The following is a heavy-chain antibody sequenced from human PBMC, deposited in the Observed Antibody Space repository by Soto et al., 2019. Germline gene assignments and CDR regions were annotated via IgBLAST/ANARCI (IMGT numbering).Heavy chain of an antibody. CDR2: INHSGNT. D-gene: IGHD4-17*01. CDR3: ARTAGDYEDY. V-gene: IGHV4-34*01. CDR1: DGSFSGYS. Sequence: QVQLQQWGAGLLKSSETLSLTCAVYDGSFSGYSWIWIRQPPGKGLEWIGEINHSGNTKYNPSLKSRATISVDTSKNQFSLKLSSVTAADTAVYYCARTAGDYEDYWGQGTLVTVSS. J-gene: IGHJ4*02.